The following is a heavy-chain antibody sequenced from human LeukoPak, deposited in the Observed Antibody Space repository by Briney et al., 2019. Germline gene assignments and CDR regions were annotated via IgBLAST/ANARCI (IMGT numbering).Heavy chain of an antibody. V-gene: IGHV1-46*01. CDR3: ARAPGGYAFDI. CDR2: INPSGGST. Sequence: ASVKVSCKASGYTFTSYYMHWVRQAPGQGLEWMGIINPSGGSTSYAQKFQGRVTMTRDTSISTAYMEVSRLRSDDTAVYYCARAPGGYAFDIWGQGTMVTVSS. CDR1: GYTFTSYY. J-gene: IGHJ3*02.